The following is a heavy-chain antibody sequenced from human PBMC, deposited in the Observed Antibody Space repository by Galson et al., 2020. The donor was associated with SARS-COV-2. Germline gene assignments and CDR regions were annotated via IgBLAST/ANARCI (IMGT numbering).Heavy chain of an antibody. V-gene: IGHV1-24*01. CDR2: FDPEDGET. CDR1: GYTLTELS. CDR3: ATAIAAADLLYYYYGMDV. J-gene: IGHJ6*02. Sequence: GASVTVSCQVSGYTLTELSMHWVRQAPGKGLEWMGGFDPEDGETIYAQKFQGRVTMTEDTATDTAYMELSSLRSEDTAVYYCATAIAAADLLYYYYGMDVWGQGTTVTVSS. D-gene: IGHD6-13*01.